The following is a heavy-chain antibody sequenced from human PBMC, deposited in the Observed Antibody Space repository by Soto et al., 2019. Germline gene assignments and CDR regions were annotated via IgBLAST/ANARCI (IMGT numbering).Heavy chain of an antibody. CDR2: IYWDDDK. CDR3: AHMPFGSSSSWYVIDY. CDR1: GFSLSTSGVG. D-gene: IGHD6-13*01. J-gene: IGHJ4*02. V-gene: IGHV2-5*02. Sequence: QITLKESGPTLVKPTQTLTLTCTFSGFSLSTSGVGVGWIRQPPGKALEWLALIYWDDDKRYSPSLKSRLTITKDTSKNQVVLTMTNMDPVDTATYYCAHMPFGSSSSWYVIDYWAREPWSPSPQ.